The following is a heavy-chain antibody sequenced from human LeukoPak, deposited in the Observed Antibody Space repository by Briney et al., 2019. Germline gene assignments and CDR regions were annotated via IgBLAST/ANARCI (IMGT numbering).Heavy chain of an antibody. CDR3: ARDREDTWGSPGYFDL. Sequence: ASVKVSCKTSGYAFTGYYIHWVRQAPGQGLEWMGRINPKSRTTKFAQKFQGRVTMTRDTPIRTAYIELSSLRSDDTAVYYCARDREDTWGSPGYFDLWGRGTLVTVSS. J-gene: IGHJ2*01. CDR1: GYAFTGYY. D-gene: IGHD7-27*01. V-gene: IGHV1-2*06. CDR2: INPKSRTT.